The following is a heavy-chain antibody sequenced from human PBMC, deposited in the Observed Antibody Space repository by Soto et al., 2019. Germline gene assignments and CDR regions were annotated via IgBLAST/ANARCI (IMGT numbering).Heavy chain of an antibody. D-gene: IGHD3-3*01. V-gene: IGHV3-43D*04. CDR3: AKDISRGPTKNYDFWSGPDY. CDR1: GFTFDEYA. Sequence: EVQLVESGGVVVQPGGSLRLSCAASGFTFDEYAMHWVRQPPGKGLEWVSLISWDGSNRYYADSVQGRFTISRDNSKYSLYLEMNSLGPEDTALYYCAKDISRGPTKNYDFWSGPDYWGQGTLVTVSS. J-gene: IGHJ4*02. CDR2: ISWDGSNR.